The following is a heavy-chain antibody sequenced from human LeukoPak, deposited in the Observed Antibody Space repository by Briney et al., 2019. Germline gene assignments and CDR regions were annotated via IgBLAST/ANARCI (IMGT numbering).Heavy chain of an antibody. Sequence: SETLSLTCTVSGRSISSHYWSWIRQPPGNRLEWIGYIYYSGITNYNPSLKSRVTISLDTSKNQFSLKLSTVSAADTAVYCCARDILSYSYYMDICGKGTTVTVSS. CDR2: IYYSGIT. D-gene: IGHD3-10*01. CDR1: GRSISSHY. CDR3: ARDILSYSYYMDI. V-gene: IGHV4-59*11. J-gene: IGHJ6*03.